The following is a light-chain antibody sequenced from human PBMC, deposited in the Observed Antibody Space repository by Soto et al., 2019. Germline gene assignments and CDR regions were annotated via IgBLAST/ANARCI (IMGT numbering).Light chain of an antibody. CDR2: EVS. CDR3: SSYAGSNNL. Sequence: QSALTQPPSASGSPGQSVTISCTGTSSDVGGYNYVSWYQQHPGKAPKLMIYEVSKRPSGVPDRFSSSKSGNTASLTVSGLQAEDEADYYCSSYAGSNNLFGGGTKLTVL. V-gene: IGLV2-8*01. CDR1: SSDVGGYNY. J-gene: IGLJ2*01.